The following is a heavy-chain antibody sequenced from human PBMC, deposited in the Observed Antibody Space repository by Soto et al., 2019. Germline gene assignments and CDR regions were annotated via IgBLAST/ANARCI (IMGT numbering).Heavy chain of an antibody. J-gene: IGHJ3*01. CDR2: IFPHDSDT. CDR3: ARQPVIAVEADAFDF. D-gene: IGHD6-19*01. CDR1: GYSFTRYW. Sequence: GQSQKISCKRSGYSFTRYWIGWERQKPGKGLEGMGIIFPHDSDTRYSPAFQGQVTISADKSISTAYLQWSSLKASDTAMYFCARQPVIAVEADAFDFWGQGTVVTVSS. V-gene: IGHV5-51*01.